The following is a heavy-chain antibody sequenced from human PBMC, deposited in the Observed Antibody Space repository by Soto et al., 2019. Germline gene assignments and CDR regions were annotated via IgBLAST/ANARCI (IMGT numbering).Heavy chain of an antibody. CDR3: AGHYYGFWSGYFPPIDY. Sequence: VASVKVSCKASGGTFSSYAISWVRQAPGQGLEWMGGIIPIFGTANYAQKFQGRVTITADESTSTAYMELSSLRSEDTAVYYCAGHYYGFWSGYFPPIDYWGQGTLVTVSS. V-gene: IGHV1-69*13. CDR1: GGTFSSYA. CDR2: IIPIFGTA. D-gene: IGHD3-3*01. J-gene: IGHJ4*02.